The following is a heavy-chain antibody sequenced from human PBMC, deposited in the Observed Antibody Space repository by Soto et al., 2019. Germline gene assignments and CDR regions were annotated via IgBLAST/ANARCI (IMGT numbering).Heavy chain of an antibody. D-gene: IGHD6-13*01. CDR2: IYHSGST. Sequence: QVQLQESGPGLVKPSGTLSLTCPVSGGSISSSNWWSWVRHPPGKGLEWIGEIYHSGSTNYNPSLRKRVTISVDKSKNQFSLKLSSVTAADTAVYYCARDYSSFNWFDPWGQGTLVTVSS. V-gene: IGHV4-4*02. J-gene: IGHJ5*02. CDR1: GGSISSSNW. CDR3: ARDYSSFNWFDP.